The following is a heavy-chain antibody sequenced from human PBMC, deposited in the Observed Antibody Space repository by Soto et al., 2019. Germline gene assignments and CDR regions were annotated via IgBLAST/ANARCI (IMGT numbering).Heavy chain of an antibody. D-gene: IGHD3-3*01. CDR1: GGSISSYR. CDR2: IYYSGGT. V-gene: IGHV4-59*01. Sequence: SETLSLTCTVSGGSISSYRWSWIRQPPGKGLEWIGYIYYSGGTNYNPSLKSRVTMSVDTSKNQFSLKLTSVTAADTAVYYCARAPPPISYGPEQNEYYLEYWGQGALVTVSS. J-gene: IGHJ4*02. CDR3: ARAPPPISYGPEQNEYYLEY.